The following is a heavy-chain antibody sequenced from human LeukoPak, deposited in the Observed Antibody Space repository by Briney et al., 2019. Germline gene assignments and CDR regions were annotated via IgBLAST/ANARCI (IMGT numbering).Heavy chain of an antibody. CDR3: ATVGRSITMVRGVIENWFDP. CDR1: GYTLTELP. J-gene: IGHJ5*02. Sequence: AASVKVSCKVSGYTLTELPMHWVRQAPGKGLEWMGGFDPEDGETIYAQKFQGRVTMTEDTSTDTAYMELSSLRSEDTAVYYCATVGRSITMVRGVIENWFDPWGQGTLVTVSS. V-gene: IGHV1-24*01. CDR2: FDPEDGET. D-gene: IGHD3-10*01.